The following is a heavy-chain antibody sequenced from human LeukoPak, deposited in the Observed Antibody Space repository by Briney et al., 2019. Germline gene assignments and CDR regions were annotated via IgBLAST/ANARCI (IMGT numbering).Heavy chain of an antibody. CDR1: GGSISSGGYS. CDR3: ARGRDRAYYDFWSGYYYDY. Sequence: SETLSLTCAVSGGSISSGGYSWSWIRQPPGKGLEWIGYIYHSGSTYYNPSLKSRVTISVDRSKNQFSLKLSSVTAADTAVYYCARGRDRAYYDFWSGYYYDYWGQGTLVTVSS. J-gene: IGHJ4*02. CDR2: IYHSGST. V-gene: IGHV4-30-2*01. D-gene: IGHD3-3*01.